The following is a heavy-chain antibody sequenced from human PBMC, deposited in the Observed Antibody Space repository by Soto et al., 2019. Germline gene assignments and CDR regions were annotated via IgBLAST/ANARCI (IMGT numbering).Heavy chain of an antibody. Sequence: GASVKVSCKASGYTFTSYDINWVRQATGQGLEWMGWMNPNSGNTGYAQKFQGRVTMTRNTSISTAYMELSSLRSEDTALYYCARCYPGGWYKRTDAFDIWGQGTMVTVSS. CDR1: GYTFTSYD. CDR3: ARCYPGGWYKRTDAFDI. D-gene: IGHD6-19*01. V-gene: IGHV1-8*01. CDR2: MNPNSGNT. J-gene: IGHJ3*02.